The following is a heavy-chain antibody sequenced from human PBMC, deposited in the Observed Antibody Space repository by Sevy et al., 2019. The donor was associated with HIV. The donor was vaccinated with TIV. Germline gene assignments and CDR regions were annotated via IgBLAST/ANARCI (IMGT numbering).Heavy chain of an antibody. D-gene: IGHD3-9*01. J-gene: IGHJ6*03. V-gene: IGHV3-49*03. CDR1: GFTFGDYA. CDR3: TREQAYYDILTGYYCYYMDV. Sequence: GGSLRLSCTASGFTFGDYAMSWFRRAPGKGLEWVGSRRSKAYGGTTEYAAAVKDRFTISRDDSKSIAYLQMNSLKTEDTAVYYCTREQAYYDILTGYYCYYMDVWGKGTTVTVSS. CDR2: RRSKAYGGTT.